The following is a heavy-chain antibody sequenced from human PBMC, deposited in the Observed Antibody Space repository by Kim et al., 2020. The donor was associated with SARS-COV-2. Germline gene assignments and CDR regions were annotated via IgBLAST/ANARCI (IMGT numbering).Heavy chain of an antibody. CDR2: IYYSGSA. Sequence: SETLSLTCTVSGGSISSGGYYWSWIRQHPGKGLEWIGYIYYSGSAYYKPSLKSRVSISVDTSKNQFSLKLRSVTAADTAVYYCAREGAFGGSHSRGVDY. CDR3: AREGAFGGSHSRGVDY. D-gene: IGHD3-16*01. V-gene: IGHV4-31*03. J-gene: IGHJ4*01. CDR1: GGSISSGGYY.